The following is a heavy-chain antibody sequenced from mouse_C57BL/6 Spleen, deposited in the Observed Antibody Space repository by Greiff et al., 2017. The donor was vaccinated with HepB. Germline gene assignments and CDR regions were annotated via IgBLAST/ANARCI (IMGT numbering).Heavy chain of an antibody. CDR1: GYTFTSYW. D-gene: IGHD1-1*01. V-gene: IGHV1-64*01. Sequence: QVQLQQPGAELVKPGASVKLSCKASGYTFTSYWMHWVKQRPGQGLEWIGMIHPNSGSTNYNEKFKSKATLTVDKSSSTAYMQLSSLTSEDSAVYYCASSDYYGSSYGFAYWGQGTLVTVSA. CDR3: ASSDYYGSSYGFAY. CDR2: IHPNSGST. J-gene: IGHJ3*01.